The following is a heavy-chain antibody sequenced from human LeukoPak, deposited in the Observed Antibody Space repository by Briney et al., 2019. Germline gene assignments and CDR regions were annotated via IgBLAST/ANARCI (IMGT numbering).Heavy chain of an antibody. CDR2: ISSSSSTI. J-gene: IGHJ4*02. V-gene: IGHV3-48*01. D-gene: IGHD3-22*01. Sequence: GGSLRLSCAASGFTFSSYWMSWVRQAPGKGLEWVSYISSSSSTIYYADSVKGRFTISRDNAKNSLYLQMNSLRAEDTAVYYCARGAYYYEDWGQGPLVTVSS. CDR1: GFTFSSYW. CDR3: ARGAYYYED.